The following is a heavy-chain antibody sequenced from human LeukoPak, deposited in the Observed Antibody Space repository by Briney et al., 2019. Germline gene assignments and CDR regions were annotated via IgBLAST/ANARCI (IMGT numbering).Heavy chain of an antibody. D-gene: IGHD1-26*01. CDR3: AREQLSGSLPTSFDY. Sequence: PGGSLRLSCAASGFTFSSYSMNWVRQAPGKGLEWVSSISSSSSYIYYADSVKGRFTISRDNAKNSLYLRMNSLRAEDTAVYYCAREQLSGSLPTSFDYWGQGTLVTVSS. CDR1: GFTFSSYS. V-gene: IGHV3-21*01. J-gene: IGHJ4*02. CDR2: ISSSSSYI.